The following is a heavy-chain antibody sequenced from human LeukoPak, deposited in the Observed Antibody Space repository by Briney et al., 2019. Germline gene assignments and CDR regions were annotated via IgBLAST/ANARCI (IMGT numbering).Heavy chain of an antibody. V-gene: IGHV3-21*01. CDR2: ISSSSSYI. J-gene: IGHJ6*03. Sequence: GGSLRLSCAASGFTFSSYSMNWVRQAPGKGLEWVSSISSSSSYIYYADSVKGRFTISRDNAKNSLYLQMNSLRAEDTAVYYCARANTAMVTYYMDVWGKGTTVTISS. D-gene: IGHD5-18*01. CDR3: ARANTAMVTYYMDV. CDR1: GFTFSSYS.